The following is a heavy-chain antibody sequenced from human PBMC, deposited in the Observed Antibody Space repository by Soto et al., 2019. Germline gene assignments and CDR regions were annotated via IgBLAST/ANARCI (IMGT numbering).Heavy chain of an antibody. CDR2: INGDGSFT. D-gene: IGHD2-15*01. J-gene: IGHJ4*02. V-gene: IGHV3-74*01. CDR3: ARAYFEVPLGYCSGGSCYGSVDTAMVPGY. Sequence: PGGSLRLSCAASAFTFKNHWMHWVRQVPGKGPVWVSRINGDGSFTSYADAVKGRFTISRDNAKNTLYLQMNSLRAEDTAVYYCARAYFEVPLGYCSGGSCYGSVDTAMVPGYWGQGTLVTVSS. CDR1: AFTFKNHW.